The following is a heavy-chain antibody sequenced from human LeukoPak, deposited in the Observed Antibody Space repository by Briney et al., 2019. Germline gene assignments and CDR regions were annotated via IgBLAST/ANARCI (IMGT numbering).Heavy chain of an antibody. Sequence: PSESLSLTCTVSGYSISSGYYWGLIREPPGKGMEGTGSIYHSGSTYYNPSLKSRVTLSVDTSKNRFSLKLSSVAAADTAVYYCARVDGYNSLYFDYWGQGTLVTVSS. J-gene: IGHJ4*02. V-gene: IGHV4-38-2*02. CDR3: ARVDGYNSLYFDY. CDR1: GYSISSGYY. D-gene: IGHD5-24*01. CDR2: IYHSGST.